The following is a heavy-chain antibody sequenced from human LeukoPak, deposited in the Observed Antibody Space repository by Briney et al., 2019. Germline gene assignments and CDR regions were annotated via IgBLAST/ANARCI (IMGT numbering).Heavy chain of an antibody. CDR2: IIPIFGTA. CDR1: GGTFSSYA. J-gene: IGHJ4*02. D-gene: IGHD4-17*01. CDR3: ATNDYGDYVLSY. Sequence: ASVKVSCKASGGTFSSYAISWVRQAPGQGLEWMGGIIPIFGTANYAQKFQGRVTITADESTSTAYMELSSLRSEDTAVYYCATNDYGDYVLSYWGQGTLVTVYS. V-gene: IGHV1-69*01.